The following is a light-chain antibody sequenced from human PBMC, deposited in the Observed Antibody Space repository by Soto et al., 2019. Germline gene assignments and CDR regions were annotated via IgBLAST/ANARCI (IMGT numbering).Light chain of an antibody. CDR3: QQYNFWRSIT. Sequence: EIVMTQSPATLSASPGERATLSCRASQTVNNNLAWYQQKPGQAPRLLIYDTSTRAAGIPARFSGSGSGTDFTLTISSLQSEDFAVYYCQQYNFWRSITFGQGTRLEI. CDR1: QTVNNN. CDR2: DTS. V-gene: IGKV3-15*01. J-gene: IGKJ5*01.